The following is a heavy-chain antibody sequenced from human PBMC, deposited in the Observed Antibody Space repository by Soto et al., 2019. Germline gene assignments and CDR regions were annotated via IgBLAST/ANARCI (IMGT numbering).Heavy chain of an antibody. J-gene: IGHJ4*02. V-gene: IGHV1-18*01. CDR1: GYTFTSYG. CDR3: ARDRDSGYDASLDY. CDR2: ISAYNGNT. Sequence: GASVKVSCKASGYTFTSYGISWVRQAIGQGLEWMGWISAYNGNTNYAQKLQGRVTMTTDTSTSTAYMELRSLRSDDTAVYYCARDRDSGYDASLDYWGQGTLVTVSS. D-gene: IGHD5-12*01.